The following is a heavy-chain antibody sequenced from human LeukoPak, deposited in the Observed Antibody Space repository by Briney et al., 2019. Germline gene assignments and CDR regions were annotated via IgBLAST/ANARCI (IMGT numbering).Heavy chain of an antibody. V-gene: IGHV3-21*01. CDR1: GFIFSSYS. D-gene: IGHD3-22*01. J-gene: IGHJ4*02. Sequence: GGSLRLSCAASGFIFSSYSMNWVRQAPGKGLEWVSSISSSSSYIYYADSVKGRFTISRDNAKNSLYLQMNSLRAEDTAVYYCARDNPKYYYDSSGYSPSDYWGQGTLVTVSS. CDR3: ARDNPKYYYDSSGYSPSDY. CDR2: ISSSSSYI.